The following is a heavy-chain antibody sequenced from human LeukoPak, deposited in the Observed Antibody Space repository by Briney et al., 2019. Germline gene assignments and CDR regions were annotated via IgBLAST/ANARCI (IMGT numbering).Heavy chain of an antibody. CDR2: IYSGGST. CDR1: GFTFSDYY. J-gene: IGHJ4*02. Sequence: GGSLRLSCAASGFTFSDYYMSWIRQVPGKGLEWVSVIYSGGSTYYADSVKGRFTISRDNSKNTLYLQMNSLRAEDTAVYYRARDKRGSYAWGQGTLVTVSS. D-gene: IGHD1-26*01. CDR3: ARDKRGSYA. V-gene: IGHV3-66*01.